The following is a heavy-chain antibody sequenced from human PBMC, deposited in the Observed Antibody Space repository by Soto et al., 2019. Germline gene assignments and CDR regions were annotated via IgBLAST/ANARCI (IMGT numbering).Heavy chain of an antibody. Sequence: GGSLRLSCAASGFTFSSYSMNWVRQAPGKGLEWVSSISSSSSYIYYADSVKGRFTISRDNAKNSLYLQMNSLRAEDTAVYYCARAKYHYDSHTGGWFDPWGQGT. CDR1: GFTFSSYS. D-gene: IGHD3-22*01. V-gene: IGHV3-21*01. CDR2: ISSSSSYI. J-gene: IGHJ5*02. CDR3: ARAKYHYDSHTGGWFDP.